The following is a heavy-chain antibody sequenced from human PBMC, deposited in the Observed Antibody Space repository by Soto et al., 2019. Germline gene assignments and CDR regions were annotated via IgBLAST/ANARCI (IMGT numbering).Heavy chain of an antibody. D-gene: IGHD5-18*01. CDR3: ARDPGGYSYGNYFDY. Sequence: SVKGSCKASGGTFSIYSISWVRQAPGQGLEWMGGIIPIFGTANYAQKFQGRVTITADESTSTAYMELSSLRSEDTAVYYCARDPGGYSYGNYFDYWGQGTLVSVSS. CDR2: IIPIFGTA. CDR1: GGTFSIYS. J-gene: IGHJ4*02. V-gene: IGHV1-69*13.